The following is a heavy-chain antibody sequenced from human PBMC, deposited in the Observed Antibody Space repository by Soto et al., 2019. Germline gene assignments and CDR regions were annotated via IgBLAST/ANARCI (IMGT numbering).Heavy chain of an antibody. CDR3: ARVEYCSSTSCYGMDV. V-gene: IGHV4-59*01. CDR1: GGSISSYY. Sequence: PSETLSLTCTVSGGSISSYYWSWIRQPPGKGLEWIGYIYYSGSTNYNPSLKSRVTISVDTSKNQFSLKLSSVTAADTAVYYCARVEYCSSTSCYGMDVWGQGTTVTVS. D-gene: IGHD2-2*01. CDR2: IYYSGST. J-gene: IGHJ6*02.